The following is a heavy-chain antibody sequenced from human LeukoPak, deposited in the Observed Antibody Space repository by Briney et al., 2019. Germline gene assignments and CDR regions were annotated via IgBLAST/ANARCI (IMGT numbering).Heavy chain of an antibody. D-gene: IGHD3-16*01. CDR3: ARDDYLGS. V-gene: IGHV3-7*05. J-gene: IGHJ5*02. CDR2: INQDGSGK. CDR1: GFTFSGYW. Sequence: GSLRLSCAASGFTFSGYWMAWARHAPGRGLEWVAHINQDGSGKNYVDPVKGRFTISRDNAKNSVYLQMDTLRAEDTAVYYCARDDYLGSWGQGTLVTVSS.